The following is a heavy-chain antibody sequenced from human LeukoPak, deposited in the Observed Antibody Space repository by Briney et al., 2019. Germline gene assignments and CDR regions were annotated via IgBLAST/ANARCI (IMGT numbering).Heavy chain of an antibody. J-gene: IGHJ5*02. V-gene: IGHV3-9*01. CDR1: GFTFDDYA. Sequence: PGGSLRLSCAASGFTFDDYAMHWVRQAPGKGLEWVSGISWNSDTIAYADFVKGRFTISRDNAKNSLYLQMSSLRPEDTALYFCAKGVLGGDTYVKNNWFDPWGQGTLVTVSS. CDR2: ISWNSDTI. CDR3: AKGVLGGDTYVKNNWFDP. D-gene: IGHD2-21*02.